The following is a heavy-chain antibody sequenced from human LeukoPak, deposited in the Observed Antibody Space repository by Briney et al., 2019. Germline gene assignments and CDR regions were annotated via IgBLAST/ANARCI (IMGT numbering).Heavy chain of an antibody. CDR2: IYHSGST. J-gene: IGHJ4*02. Sequence: SETLSLTCAVSGYSISSGYYWGWIRPPPWKGLEWIGSIYHSGSTYYNPSLKSRVTISVDTSKNQFSLKLSSVTAADTAVYYCARRSTTGTPFDYWGQGTLVTVSS. CDR1: GYSISSGYY. D-gene: IGHD1-1*01. CDR3: ARRSTTGTPFDY. V-gene: IGHV4-38-2*01.